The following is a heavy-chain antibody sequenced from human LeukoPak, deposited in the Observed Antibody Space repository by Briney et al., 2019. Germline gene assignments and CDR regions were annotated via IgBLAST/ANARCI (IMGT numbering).Heavy chain of an antibody. CDR2: ISWNSGSI. CDR1: GFTFDDYA. J-gene: IGHJ4*02. Sequence: GGSLRLSCAASGFTFDDYALHWVRQAPGKGLEWVSGISWNSGSIGYADSVKGRFTISRDNAKNSLYLQMNSLRAEDTALYYCAKDIRDYLDYWGQGTLVTVSS. CDR3: AKDIRDYLDY. V-gene: IGHV3-9*01.